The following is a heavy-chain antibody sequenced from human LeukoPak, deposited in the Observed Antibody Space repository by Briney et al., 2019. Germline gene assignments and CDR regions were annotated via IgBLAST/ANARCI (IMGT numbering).Heavy chain of an antibody. CDR1: GGSISSYY. D-gene: IGHD6-13*01. CDR3: ARHKPGYSSSWCFDY. Sequence: SETLSLTCTVSGGSISSYYWSWIRQPAGKGLEWIGRIYTSGSTNYNPSLKSRVTMSVDTSKNQFSLKLSSVTAADTAVYYCARHKPGYSSSWCFDYWGQGTLVTVSS. J-gene: IGHJ4*02. V-gene: IGHV4-4*07. CDR2: IYTSGST.